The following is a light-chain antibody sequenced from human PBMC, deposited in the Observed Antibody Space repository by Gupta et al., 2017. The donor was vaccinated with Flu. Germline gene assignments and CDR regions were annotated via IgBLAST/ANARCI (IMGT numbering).Light chain of an antibody. CDR2: NTN. CDR1: SVSVSTSYY. CDR3: VLYMGSGISV. J-gene: IGLJ3*02. V-gene: IGLV8-61*01. Sequence: HTVVSQEPSFSVSPGGTVTLTCGFSSVSVSTSYYPSWYQQTPGQAPRTLIYNTNTRSSGVPDRFSGSILGNKAALTITGAQADDESDYYCVLYMGSGISVFGGGTKLTVL.